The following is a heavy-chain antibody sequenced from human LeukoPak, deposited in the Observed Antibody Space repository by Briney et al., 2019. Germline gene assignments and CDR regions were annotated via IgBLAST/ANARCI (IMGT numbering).Heavy chain of an antibody. CDR2: IKSKTDGATT. V-gene: IGHV3-15*01. CDR3: TLPWGSGSYYDY. J-gene: IGHJ4*02. Sequence: PGGSLRLSCAASGFTFSNAWLNWVRQAPGKGLEWVGHIKSKTDGATTDYAAPVKGTFTISRDDSKNTLFLQMNSLKTEDTAVYYCTLPWGSGSYYDYWGQGTLVTVSS. D-gene: IGHD3-10*01. CDR1: GFTFSNAW.